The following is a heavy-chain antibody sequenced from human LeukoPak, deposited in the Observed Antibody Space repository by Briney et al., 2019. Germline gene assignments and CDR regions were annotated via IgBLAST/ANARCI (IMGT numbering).Heavy chain of an antibody. V-gene: IGHV1-24*01. CDR2: FDPEDGET. CDR1: GYTLTELS. Sequence: EGSVKVSCKVSGYTLTELSMHWVRQAPGKGLEWMGGFDPEDGETIYAQKFQGRVTMTEDTSTDTAYMELSSLRSEDTAVYYCASSARYGDYDAFDIWGQGTMVTVSS. J-gene: IGHJ3*02. CDR3: ASSARYGDYDAFDI. D-gene: IGHD4-17*01.